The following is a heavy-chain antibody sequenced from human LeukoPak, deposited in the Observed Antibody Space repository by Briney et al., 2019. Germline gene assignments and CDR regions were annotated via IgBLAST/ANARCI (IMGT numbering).Heavy chain of an antibody. CDR2: IYYSGST. Sequence: GSLRLSCAASGFTFSDYYMSWIRQPPGKGLEWIGSIYYSGSTCYNPSLKSRVTISVDTSKSQFSLKLSSVTAADTAVYYCARHRGTVVAATIDYWGQGTLVTVSS. D-gene: IGHD2-15*01. J-gene: IGHJ4*02. CDR3: ARHRGTVVAATIDY. V-gene: IGHV4-39*01. CDR1: GFTFSDYY.